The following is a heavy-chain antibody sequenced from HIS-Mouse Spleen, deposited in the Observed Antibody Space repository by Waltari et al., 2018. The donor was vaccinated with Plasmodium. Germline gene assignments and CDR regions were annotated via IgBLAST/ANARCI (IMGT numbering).Heavy chain of an antibody. Sequence: QVQLQQWGAGLLKPSETLSLTCAVYGGSFSGYYWSWIRQPPGKGLEWIWEINHSGSTNYNPSLKSRVTISVDTSKNQFSLKLSSVTAADTAVYYCARGLRGHYWYFDLWGRGTLVTVSS. V-gene: IGHV4-34*01. D-gene: IGHD3-10*01. CDR3: ARGLRGHYWYFDL. CDR1: GGSFSGYY. CDR2: INHSGST. J-gene: IGHJ2*01.